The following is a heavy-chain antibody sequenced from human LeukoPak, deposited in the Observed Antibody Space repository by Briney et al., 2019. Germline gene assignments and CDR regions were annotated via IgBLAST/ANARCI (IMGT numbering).Heavy chain of an antibody. CDR2: ISGSGGST. J-gene: IGHJ5*02. CDR3: AKDFDSIGYYDWFDP. V-gene: IGHV3-23*01. CDR1: GFTFSSYA. D-gene: IGHD3-22*01. Sequence: GGSLRLSCAASGFTFSSYAMSWVRQAPGKGLEGVSAISGSGGSTYYADSVKGRFTISRDNSKNTLYLQMNSLRAEDTAVYYCAKDFDSIGYYDWFDPWGQGTLVTVSS.